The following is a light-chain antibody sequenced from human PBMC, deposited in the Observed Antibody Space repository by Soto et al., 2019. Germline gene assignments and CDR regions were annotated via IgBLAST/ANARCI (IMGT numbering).Light chain of an antibody. V-gene: IGKV3-15*01. CDR3: QHYNTWPWT. CDR1: QSVSSSY. J-gene: IGKJ1*01. CDR2: GAS. Sequence: EIVLTQSPGTLSLSPGERATLSCRASQSVSSSYLAWYQQKPGQAPRLLISGASTRAAGIPARFSGSGSGTEFTLTISSLQSEDFAVYYCQHYNTWPWTFGQGTKVEVK.